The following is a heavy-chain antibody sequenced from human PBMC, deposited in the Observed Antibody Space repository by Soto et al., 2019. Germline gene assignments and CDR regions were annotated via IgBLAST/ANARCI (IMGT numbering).Heavy chain of an antibody. V-gene: IGHV4-59*01. J-gene: IGHJ3*02. CDR1: GGSISSYY. CDR3: ATDGIAVAGTGAFDI. D-gene: IGHD6-19*01. Sequence: ASETLSLTCTVSGGSISSYYWSWIRQPPGKGLEWIGYIYYSGSTNYNPSLKSRVTISVDTSKNQFSLKLSSVTAADTAVYYCATDGIAVAGTGAFDIWGQGTMVTVSS. CDR2: IYYSGST.